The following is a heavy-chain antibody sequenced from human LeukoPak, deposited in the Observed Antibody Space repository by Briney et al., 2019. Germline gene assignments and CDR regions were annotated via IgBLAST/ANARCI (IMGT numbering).Heavy chain of an antibody. Sequence: GGSLDPSLQALGSTFGNYWLSWFRRAQGKALEWVANIKTDGTKQYYVDSVKGRSTISRDNAKNSLYLQMNSLRAEDTGVYYCARDGIDGFIDYWGQGTLVTVSS. CDR3: ARDGIDGFIDY. CDR2: IKTDGTKQ. V-gene: IGHV3-7*01. CDR1: GSTFGNYW. J-gene: IGHJ4*02. D-gene: IGHD5-24*01.